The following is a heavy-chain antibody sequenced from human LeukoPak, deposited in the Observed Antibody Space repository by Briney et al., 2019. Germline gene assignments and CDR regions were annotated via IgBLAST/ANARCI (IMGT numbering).Heavy chain of an antibody. D-gene: IGHD1-26*01. V-gene: IGHV3-64D*09. Sequence: GGSLRLSCSASGFTFSSYPMSWGRQAPGKGLEFVSTTTSNGGTTYYGDAVKGRFTVSRDNSKNTLYLQMSSLTAEDTAVYYCVKRGISGTYFFDYWGQGTLVTVSS. CDR1: GFTFSSYP. CDR2: TTSNGGTT. J-gene: IGHJ4*02. CDR3: VKRGISGTYFFDY.